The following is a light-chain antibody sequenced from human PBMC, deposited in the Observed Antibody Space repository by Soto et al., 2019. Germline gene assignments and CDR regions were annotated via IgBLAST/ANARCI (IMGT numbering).Light chain of an antibody. Sequence: EIVMTQSPATLSVSPGERATLSCRASQSVGSNLGWYQQKPGLAPRVLIYGASTRAPGIPDRFSGRGSGTEFTLTISSLQSEDFAFYYCHQYNDWPLTFGGGTRVEIK. J-gene: IGKJ4*01. CDR2: GAS. V-gene: IGKV3-15*01. CDR3: HQYNDWPLT. CDR1: QSVGSN.